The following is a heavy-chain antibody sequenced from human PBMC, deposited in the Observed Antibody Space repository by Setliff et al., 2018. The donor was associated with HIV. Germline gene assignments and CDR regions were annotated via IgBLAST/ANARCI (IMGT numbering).Heavy chain of an antibody. CDR3: ARGRFVGFDY. J-gene: IGHJ4*02. D-gene: IGHD3-16*02. CDR2: IYTSGST. CDR1: DGSISTGSYY. Sequence: SETLSLTCTVADGSISTGSYYWSWVRQPAGRGLEWIGRIYTSGSTNYNPSLKSRVTMSVDTSKNQFSLNLTSVTAAGTAVYYCARGRFVGFDYWGQGTLVTVSS. V-gene: IGHV4-61*02.